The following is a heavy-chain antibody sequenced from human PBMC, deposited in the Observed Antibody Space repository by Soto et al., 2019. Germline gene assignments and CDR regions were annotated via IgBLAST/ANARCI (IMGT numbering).Heavy chain of an antibody. CDR1: GFTFSSYA. D-gene: IGHD6-13*01. V-gene: IGHV3-30-3*01. Sequence: GGSLRLSCAASGFTFSSYAMHWVRQAPGKGLEWVAVISYDGSNKYYADSVKGRFTISRDNSKNTLYLQMNSLRAEDTAVYYCASREAAAGNIGTFDYWGQGTLVTVSS. J-gene: IGHJ4*02. CDR3: ASREAAAGNIGTFDY. CDR2: ISYDGSNK.